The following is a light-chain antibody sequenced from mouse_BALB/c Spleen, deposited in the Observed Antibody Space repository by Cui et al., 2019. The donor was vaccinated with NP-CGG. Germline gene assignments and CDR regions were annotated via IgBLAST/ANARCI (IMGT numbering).Light chain of an antibody. CDR3: DLWYSNHWV. V-gene: IGLV1*01. Sequence: QAVVTQESALTTSPGETVTLTCRSSTGAVTTSNYANWVQEKPGHLFTGLIGGTNNRAPGVPARFSGSLIGDKAALTITGAQTEDEAIYFCDLWYSNHWVFGGGTKLTVL. CDR1: TGAVTTSNY. CDR2: GTN. J-gene: IGLJ1*01.